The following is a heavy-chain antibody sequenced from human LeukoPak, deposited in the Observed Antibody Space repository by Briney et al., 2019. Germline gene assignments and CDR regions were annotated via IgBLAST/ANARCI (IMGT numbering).Heavy chain of an antibody. J-gene: IGHJ4*02. D-gene: IGHD3/OR15-3a*01. CDR3: ARVDMRHYFFDF. CDR1: GFIFSNYW. CDR2: IKLDGSEK. Sequence: PGGSLRLSCAASGFIFSNYWLTWVRLAPGKGLEWVANIKLDGSEKYYVDSVRGRFTISRDDAYNSLSLQMNSLRAEDSAVYYCARVDMRHYFFDFWGQGTLVTVSS. V-gene: IGHV3-7*01.